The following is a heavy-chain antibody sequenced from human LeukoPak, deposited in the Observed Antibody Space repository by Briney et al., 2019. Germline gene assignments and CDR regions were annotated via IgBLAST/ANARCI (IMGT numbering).Heavy chain of an antibody. D-gene: IGHD3-10*02. CDR1: GFTFSSYA. CDR2: ISSSGSTI. V-gene: IGHV3-48*03. CDR3: AELGITMIGGV. Sequence: GGSLRLSCAASGFTFSSYAMHWVRQAPGKGLEWVSYISSSGSTIYYADSVKGRFTISRNNAKNSLYLQMNSLRAEDTAVYYCAELGITMIGGVWGKGTTVTISS. J-gene: IGHJ6*04.